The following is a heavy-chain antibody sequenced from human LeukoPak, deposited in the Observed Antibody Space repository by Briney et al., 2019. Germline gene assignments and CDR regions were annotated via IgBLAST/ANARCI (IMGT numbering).Heavy chain of an antibody. V-gene: IGHV3-74*01. J-gene: IGHJ4*02. CDR1: GFTFSVFW. CDR2: ISPDGRST. CDR3: AMGYKSAYSWDH. Sequence: GGSLRLSCAASGFTFSVFWMFWVRQAPGQGLVWVSHISPDGRSTNYADSVKGRFTISRDNARNTLYLQLNSLTAEDTAVYYCAMGYKSAYSWDHWGQGTLVTVSS. D-gene: IGHD5-18*01.